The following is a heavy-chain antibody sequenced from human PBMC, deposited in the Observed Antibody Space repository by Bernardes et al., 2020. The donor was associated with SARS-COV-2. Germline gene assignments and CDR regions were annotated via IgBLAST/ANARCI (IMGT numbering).Heavy chain of an antibody. J-gene: IGHJ4*02. V-gene: IGHV4-59*08. CDR2: IYYSGST. CDR1: GGSISSYY. D-gene: IGHD3-10*01. Sequence: SETLSLTCTVSGGSISSYYWSWIRQPPGKGLEWIGYIYYSGSTNYNPSLKSRVTISVDTSKNQFSLKLSSVTAADTAVYYCARSGSLRVLFDYWGQGTLVTV. CDR3: ARSGSLRVLFDY.